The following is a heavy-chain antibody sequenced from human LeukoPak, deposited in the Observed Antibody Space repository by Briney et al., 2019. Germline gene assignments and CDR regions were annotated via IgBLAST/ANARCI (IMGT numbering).Heavy chain of an antibody. D-gene: IGHD3-22*01. V-gene: IGHV3-23*01. Sequence: GGSLRLSCAASGFTFSSYAMHWVRQAPGKGLEWVSAISGSGGSTYYADSVKGRFTISRDNSKNTLYLQMNSLRAEDTAVYYCAKGYYYDSSGYYYDYWGQGTLVTVSS. J-gene: IGHJ4*02. CDR3: AKGYYYDSSGYYYDY. CDR2: ISGSGGST. CDR1: GFTFSSYA.